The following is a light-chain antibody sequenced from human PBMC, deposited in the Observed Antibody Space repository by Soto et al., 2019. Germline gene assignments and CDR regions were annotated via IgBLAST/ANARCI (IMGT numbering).Light chain of an antibody. CDR3: QQYGSSPLYT. CDR1: QSVDIN. V-gene: IGKV3-15*01. CDR2: GAS. J-gene: IGKJ2*01. Sequence: EIVLTQSPATLSVSPGERVTLSCRASQSVDINLAWYQQKPGQAPRLLIYGASTRATDMSGTFSGRGSGTEFTLTISRLEPEDFAVYYCQQYGSSPLYTFGQGTKLEIK.